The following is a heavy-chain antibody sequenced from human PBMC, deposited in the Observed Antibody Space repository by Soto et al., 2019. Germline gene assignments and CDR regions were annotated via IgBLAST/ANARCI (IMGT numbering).Heavy chain of an antibody. J-gene: IGHJ6*02. V-gene: IGHV3-23*01. Sequence: EVQLLESGGGLVQPGGSLRLSCAVSGFIFSEYAMSWVRQAPGKGLEWVSAMSGNGGSTYYADSVKGRFTISRDNSKNTLYLQMKSLRVEDTAVYYCAKDGGALRPADRPHRHYGMDVWGQGTTVTVSS. CDR2: MSGNGGST. CDR1: GFIFSEYA. CDR3: AKDGGALRPADRPHRHYGMDV. D-gene: IGHD3-16*01.